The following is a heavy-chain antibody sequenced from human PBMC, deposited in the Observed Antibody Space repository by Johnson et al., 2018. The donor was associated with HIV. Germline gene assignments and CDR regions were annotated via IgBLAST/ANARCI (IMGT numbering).Heavy chain of an antibody. CDR3: AKDELGMGIGGAFDI. D-gene: IGHD3-3*01. CDR2: ISYDGINK. J-gene: IGHJ3*02. CDR1: GFTFSSYA. Sequence: VQLMESGGGVVQPGRSLRLSCAASGFTFSSYAMYWVRQAPGKGLEWVAVISYDGINKYYADSVKGRFTISRDNSKNTLYLQMNSLRAEDTAVYYCAKDELGMGIGGAFDIWGQGTMVTVSS. V-gene: IGHV3-30*04.